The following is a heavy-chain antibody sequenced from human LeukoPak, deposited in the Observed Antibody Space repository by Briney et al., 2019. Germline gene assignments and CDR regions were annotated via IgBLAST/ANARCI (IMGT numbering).Heavy chain of an antibody. CDR3: AAIRFLEWLDPYYYYGMDV. J-gene: IGHJ6*02. D-gene: IGHD3-3*01. CDR2: ISAYNGNI. V-gene: IGHV1-18*01. Sequence: ASVKVSCKASGYTFTSYGISWVRQAPGQGLEWMGWISAYNGNINYAQKLQGRVTMTTDTSTSTAYMELRSLRSDDTAVYYCAAIRFLEWLDPYYYYGMDVWGQGTTVTVSS. CDR1: GYTFTSYG.